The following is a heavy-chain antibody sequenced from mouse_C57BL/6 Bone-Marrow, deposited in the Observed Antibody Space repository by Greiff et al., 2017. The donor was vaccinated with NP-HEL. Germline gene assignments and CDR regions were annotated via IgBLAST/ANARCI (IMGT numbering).Heavy chain of an antibody. Sequence: EVNVVESGGDLVKPGGSLKLSCAASGFTFSSYGMSWVRQTPDKRLEWVATISSGGSYTYYPDSVKGRFTISRDNAKNTLYLQMSSLKSEDTAMYYCARSRDDYYAMDYWGQGTSVTVSS. CDR2: ISSGGSYT. CDR3: ARSRDDYYAMDY. V-gene: IGHV5-6*01. D-gene: IGHD3-3*01. J-gene: IGHJ4*01. CDR1: GFTFSSYG.